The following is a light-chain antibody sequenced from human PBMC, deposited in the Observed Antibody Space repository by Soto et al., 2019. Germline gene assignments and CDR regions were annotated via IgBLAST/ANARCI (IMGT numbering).Light chain of an antibody. Sequence: QSALTQPASVSGSPGQSITISCTGTSSDIGGDYDYVSWYQQHPGKAPKLLIYEVSNRPSGVSNRFSASKSGNTASLTISGLQAEDEADYYCSSYTISTSTSYVFGTGTKVTVL. CDR3: SSYTISTSTSYV. CDR2: EVS. CDR1: SSDIGGDYDY. V-gene: IGLV2-14*01. J-gene: IGLJ1*01.